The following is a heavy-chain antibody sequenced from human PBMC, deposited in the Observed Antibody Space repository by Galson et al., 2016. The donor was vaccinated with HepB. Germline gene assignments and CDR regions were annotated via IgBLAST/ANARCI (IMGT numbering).Heavy chain of an antibody. CDR3: ARQVGFGYWYFDL. Sequence: SETLSLTCPVSRVSITTNAYSWGWIRQPPGKGLEWIATINYSGRTYYNPSLKSRVTVSVDTSTDQFSLKLSSVTAADTALYYCARQVGFGYWYFDLWGRGTLVTVSS. D-gene: IGHD1-26*01. CDR2: INYSGRT. V-gene: IGHV4-39*01. J-gene: IGHJ2*01. CDR1: RVSITTNAYS.